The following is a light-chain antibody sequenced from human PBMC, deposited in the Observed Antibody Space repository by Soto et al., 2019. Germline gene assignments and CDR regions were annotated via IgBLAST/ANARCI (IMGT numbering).Light chain of an antibody. J-gene: IGKJ4*01. V-gene: IGKV3-11*01. Sequence: EIVLTQSPATRSLSPGERATLSCRASQSVSSYLAWYQKKPGQAPRLLIYDTSNRATGIPARFSGSGSGTDFTLTIICLDPEDFAVYYCQQRSDWPSTFGEGTSVEIK. CDR1: QSVSSY. CDR3: QQRSDWPST. CDR2: DTS.